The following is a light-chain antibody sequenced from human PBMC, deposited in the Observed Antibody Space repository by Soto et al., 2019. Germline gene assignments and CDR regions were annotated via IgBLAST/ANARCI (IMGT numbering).Light chain of an antibody. CDR2: STS. CDR3: LLYYGGALWV. V-gene: IGLV7-43*01. J-gene: IGLJ3*02. CDR1: TGAVTSGYY. Sequence: QAVVTQEPSLTVSPGGTVTLTCASSTGAVTSGYYPNWFQLKPGQAPGALIYSTSNKHSWTPARFSGSLLGGKAALTLSGVQPEDEAEYYCLLYYGGALWVFGGGTKVTVL.